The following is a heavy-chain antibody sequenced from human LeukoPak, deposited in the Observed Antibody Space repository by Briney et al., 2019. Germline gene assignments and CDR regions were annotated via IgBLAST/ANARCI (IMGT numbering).Heavy chain of an antibody. J-gene: IGHJ5*02. Sequence: SETLSLTCSVSGASVTSYYWNWVRQRPGKGLEWIGYISYNERMDYGPTLKSRVTMSLGTSKNQFSLKLTSVTAADTGVYYCARGYCSDDICPVFPSWGQGTLVTVSS. CDR1: GASVTSYY. CDR3: ARGYCSDDICPVFPS. CDR2: ISYNERM. V-gene: IGHV4-59*02. D-gene: IGHD2-15*01.